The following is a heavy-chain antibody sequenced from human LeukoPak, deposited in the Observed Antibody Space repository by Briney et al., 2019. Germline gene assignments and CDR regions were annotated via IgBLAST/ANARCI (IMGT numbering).Heavy chain of an antibody. Sequence: GGSLRLSCAASDFSVNNNYMNWVRQAPGKGLEWVSLMDTFGGIYYRDSVKGRFTISRDISKNTLYLQMNTLSAEDTAVYYCAGGSYYGSGGRPGYFDHWGQGILVTVSS. J-gene: IGHJ4*02. CDR3: AGGSYYGSGGRPGYFDH. V-gene: IGHV3-53*01. D-gene: IGHD3-10*01. CDR1: DFSVNNNY. CDR2: MDTFGGI.